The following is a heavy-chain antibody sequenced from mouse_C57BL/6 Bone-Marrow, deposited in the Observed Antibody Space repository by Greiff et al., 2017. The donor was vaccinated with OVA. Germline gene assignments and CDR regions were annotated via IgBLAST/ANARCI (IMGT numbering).Heavy chain of an antibody. CDR3: ARGEGTPYYFDY. CDR2: IYPGSGST. CDR1: GYTFTSYW. D-gene: IGHD2-14*01. V-gene: IGHV1-55*01. J-gene: IGHJ2*01. Sequence: VQLQQPGAELVKPGASVKMSCKASGYTFTSYWITWVKQRPGQGLEWIGDIYPGSGSTNYNEKFKSKATLTVDTSSSTAYMQLSSLTSEDSAVYYCARGEGTPYYFDYWGQGTTLTVSS.